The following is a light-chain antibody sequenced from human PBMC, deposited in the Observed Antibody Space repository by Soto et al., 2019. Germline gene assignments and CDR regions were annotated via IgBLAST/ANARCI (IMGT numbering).Light chain of an antibody. V-gene: IGKV1-33*01. J-gene: IGKJ1*01. CDR2: DAS. CDR1: QDISNY. CDR3: QQYDNLPTWT. Sequence: DIQMTPSPSSLSESVGDRVTITCQARQDISNYLNWYQQKPGKAPKLLIYDASNLETGVPSRFSGSGSGTDFTFTISSLQPEDIATYYCQQYDNLPTWTFGQGTKVDIK.